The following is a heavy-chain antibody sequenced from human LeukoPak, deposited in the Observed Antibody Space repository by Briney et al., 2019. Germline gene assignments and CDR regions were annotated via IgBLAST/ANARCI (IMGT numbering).Heavy chain of an antibody. V-gene: IGHV3-15*04. D-gene: IGHD3-10*01. J-gene: IGHJ4*02. CDR2: IESKTDGGTT. Sequence: GGSLRLSCAASGFTFSNAWMGWVRQAPGKGLEWVGRIESKTDGGTTDYAAPVKGRFTISRDDSTNTLYLQMNSLKSEDTAVYYCTTYGSGRKFDYWGQGILVTVSS. CDR3: TTYGSGRKFDY. CDR1: GFTFSNAW.